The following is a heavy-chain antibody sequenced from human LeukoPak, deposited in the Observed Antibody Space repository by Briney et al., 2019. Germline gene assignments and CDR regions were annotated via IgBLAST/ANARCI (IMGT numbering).Heavy chain of an antibody. CDR2: IKQDGSEK. J-gene: IGHJ4*02. Sequence: GGSLRLSCAASGFTFSSYWMSWVRQAPGKGLEWVANIKQDGSEKYYVDSVKGRFTISRDNAKNSLYLQMNSLRAEDTAVYYCARDSAPYYFDSSGYDYWGQGTLVTVSS. D-gene: IGHD3-22*01. CDR1: GFTFSSYW. CDR3: ARDSAPYYFDSSGYDY. V-gene: IGHV3-7*01.